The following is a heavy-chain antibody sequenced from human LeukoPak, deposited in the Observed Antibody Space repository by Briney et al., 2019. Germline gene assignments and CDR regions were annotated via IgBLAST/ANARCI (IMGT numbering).Heavy chain of an antibody. J-gene: IGHJ4*02. D-gene: IGHD3-10*01. CDR2: INHSGST. Sequence: SETLSLTCAVYGGSFSGYYWNWIRQPPGEGLEWIGEINHSGSTNYNPSLKSRVTISVDTSKNQFSLNLNSVTAADTAVYYCARSWRSRGPFDYWGQGTLVTVPS. CDR1: GGSFSGYY. CDR3: ARSWRSRGPFDY. V-gene: IGHV4-34*01.